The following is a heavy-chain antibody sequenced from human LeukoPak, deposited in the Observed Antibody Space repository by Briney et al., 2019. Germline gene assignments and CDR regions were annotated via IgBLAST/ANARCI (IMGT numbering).Heavy chain of an antibody. Sequence: GPLRLSCAASGFTFSSYSMNWVRQPPGKGLEWIGEINHSGSTNYNPSLKSRVTISVDTSKNQFSLKLSSVTAADTAVYYCARSGIGSSEYSSSFVDYWGQGTLVTVSS. D-gene: IGHD6-6*01. CDR1: GFTFSSYS. CDR3: ARSGIGSSEYSSSFVDY. V-gene: IGHV4-34*01. CDR2: INHSGST. J-gene: IGHJ4*02.